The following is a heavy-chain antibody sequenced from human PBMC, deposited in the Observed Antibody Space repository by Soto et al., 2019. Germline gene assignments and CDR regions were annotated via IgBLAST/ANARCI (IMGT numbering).Heavy chain of an antibody. Sequence: QVQLVQSGAEVKKPGASVKVSCKASGYIFNTYGISWVRQAPGQGLEWMGWISGYNSYSNYVQKLQGRVTMTTDTSTRTAYMELRSLRYDDTAMYYCARDHCISTIFSPHNGHFDYWGQGTLVTVSS. CDR1: GYIFNTYG. D-gene: IGHD2-2*01. J-gene: IGHJ4*02. CDR2: ISGYNSYS. CDR3: ARDHCISTIFSPHNGHFDY. V-gene: IGHV1-18*01.